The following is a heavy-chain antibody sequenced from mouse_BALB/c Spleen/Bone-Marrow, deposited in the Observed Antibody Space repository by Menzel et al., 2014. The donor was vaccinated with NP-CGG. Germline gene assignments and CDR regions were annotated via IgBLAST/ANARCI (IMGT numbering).Heavy chain of an antibody. J-gene: IGHJ4*01. V-gene: IGHV1-69*02. D-gene: IGHD3-1*01. CDR3: ATVRATSYAMDY. CDR1: GYTFTSYW. CDR2: IDPSDSYT. Sequence: VQLQQSGAELVKPGASVKLSCKASGYTFTSYWMHWVKQRPGQGLEWIGEIDPSDSYTNYNQKFKGKATLTVDKSSSTAYMQLSSLTSEDSAVYYCATVRATSYAMDYWGQGTSVTVSS.